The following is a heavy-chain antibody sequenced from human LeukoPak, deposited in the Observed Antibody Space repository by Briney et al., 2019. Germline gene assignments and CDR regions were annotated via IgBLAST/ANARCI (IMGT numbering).Heavy chain of an antibody. CDR2: ISGSGGST. D-gene: IGHD2-21*01. V-gene: IGHV3-23*01. CDR1: GFTFSSYA. CDR3: AKDGFKCGCFDY. J-gene: IGHJ4*02. Sequence: PGGSLRLSCAVSGFTFSSYAMSWVRQAPGKGLEWVSAISGSGGSTYYADSVKGRFTISRDNSKNTLYLQMNSLRAEDTAVYYCAKDGFKCGCFDYWGQGTLVTVSS.